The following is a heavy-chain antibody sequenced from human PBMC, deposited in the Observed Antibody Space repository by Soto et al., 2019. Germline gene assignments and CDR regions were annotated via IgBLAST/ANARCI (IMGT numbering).Heavy chain of an antibody. D-gene: IGHD1-26*01. Sequence: GSLRLSCAASGFTFSSYGMHWVRQAPGKGLEWVAVIWYDGSNKYYADSVKGRFTISRDNSKNTLYLQMNSLRAEDTAVYYCARDGSYDRFNYNWFDPWGQGTLVTVSS. V-gene: IGHV3-33*01. CDR2: IWYDGSNK. J-gene: IGHJ5*02. CDR1: GFTFSSYG. CDR3: ARDGSYDRFNYNWFDP.